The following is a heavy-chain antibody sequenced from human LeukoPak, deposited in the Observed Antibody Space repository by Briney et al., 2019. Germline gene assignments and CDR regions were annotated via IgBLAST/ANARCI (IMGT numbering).Heavy chain of an antibody. V-gene: IGHV3-53*01. D-gene: IGHD3-10*01. CDR2: IYSGGTT. J-gene: IGHJ4*02. CDR3: AKGGSLSPFDY. CDR1: GFIVSSNY. Sequence: GGSLRLSCAASGFIVSSNYMSWVRQPPGKGLEWVSVIYSGGTTYYADSVKGRFTISRDNSKNTLYLQMNSLRAEDTAVYYCAKGGSLSPFDYWGQGTLVTVSS.